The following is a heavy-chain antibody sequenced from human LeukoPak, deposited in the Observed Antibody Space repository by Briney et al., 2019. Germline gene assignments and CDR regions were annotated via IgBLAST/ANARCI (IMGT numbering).Heavy chain of an antibody. Sequence: GGSLRLSCAASGFTFDDYAMHWVRQAPGKGLEWVSGISWNSGSIGYADSVKGRFTISRDNAKNSLYLQMNSLRAEDTAVYYCAKPMRWVYYFDYWGQGTLVTVSS. V-gene: IGHV3-9*01. CDR3: AKPMRWVYYFDY. D-gene: IGHD2-2*01. CDR2: ISWNSGSI. J-gene: IGHJ4*02. CDR1: GFTFDDYA.